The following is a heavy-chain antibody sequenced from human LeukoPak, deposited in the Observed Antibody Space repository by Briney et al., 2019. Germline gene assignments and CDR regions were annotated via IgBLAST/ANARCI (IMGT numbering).Heavy chain of an antibody. J-gene: IGHJ3*02. CDR1: GGSISSYY. CDR2: MYYSGSI. D-gene: IGHD2-2*01. V-gene: IGHV4-59*08. CDR3: ARGVYDGIVVVPAAIAVFGAFDI. Sequence: PSETLSLTCTVSGGSISSYYWTWIRQPPGKGLEWIGYMYYSGSINYNPSLKSRVTISIDTSKNQFSLKLNSVTAADTAVYYCARGVYDGIVVVPAAIAVFGAFDIWGQGTMVTVSS.